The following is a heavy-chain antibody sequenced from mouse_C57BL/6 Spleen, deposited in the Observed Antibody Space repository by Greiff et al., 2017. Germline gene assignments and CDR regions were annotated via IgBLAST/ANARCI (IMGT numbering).Heavy chain of an antibody. Sequence: EVKLQQSGPGLVKPSQSLSLTCSVTGYSITSGYYWNWIRQFPGNKLEWMGYISYDGSNNYNPSLKNRISITRDTSKNQFFLKLNSVTTEDTATYYCAREGTITTVVERAWFAYWGQGTLVTVSA. D-gene: IGHD1-1*01. J-gene: IGHJ3*01. CDR1: GYSITSGYY. V-gene: IGHV3-6*01. CDR2: ISYDGSN. CDR3: AREGTITTVVERAWFAY.